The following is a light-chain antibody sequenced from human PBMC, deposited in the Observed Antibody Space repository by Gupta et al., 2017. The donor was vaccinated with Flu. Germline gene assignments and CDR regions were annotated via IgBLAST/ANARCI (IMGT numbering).Light chain of an antibody. J-gene: IGKJ3*01. CDR1: QSARNN. Sequence: ATLSVSPGERVTLSCRTSQSARNNLAWYKQKPGQAPRLLIYGASTRDTGIPARFTGSGYGTDLTLTISSRQSEDIAVYYCQRYNNWPPYTFGHGTKV. V-gene: IGKV3-15*01. CDR2: GAS. CDR3: QRYNNWPPYT.